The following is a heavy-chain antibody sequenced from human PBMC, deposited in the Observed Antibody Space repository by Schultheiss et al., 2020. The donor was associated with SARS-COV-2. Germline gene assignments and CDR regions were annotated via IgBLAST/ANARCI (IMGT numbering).Heavy chain of an antibody. D-gene: IGHD3-10*01. CDR1: GYSFTSYW. CDR3: ARQSELLTPLGMDV. Sequence: GGSLRLSCQGSGYSFTSYWIGWVRQLPGKGLEWMGIIYPGDSDTRYSPSFQGQVTISADKSISTAYLQWSSLKASDTAMYYCARQSELLTPLGMDVWGQGTTVTVSS. V-gene: IGHV5-51*01. CDR2: IYPGDSDT. J-gene: IGHJ6*02.